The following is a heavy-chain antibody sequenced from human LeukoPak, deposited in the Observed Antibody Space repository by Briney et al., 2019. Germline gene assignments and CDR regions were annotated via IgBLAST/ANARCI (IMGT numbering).Heavy chain of an antibody. V-gene: IGHV1-69*13. Sequence: SVKVSCKASGGTFSSYAISWVRQAPGQGLEWMGGIIPIFGTANYAQKFQGRVTITADESTSTAYMELSSLRSEDTAVYYCAKGGSRWLQSQKTGGVDHWGQGTLVTVSS. CDR1: GGTFSSYA. J-gene: IGHJ4*02. CDR2: IIPIFGTA. CDR3: AKGGSRWLQSQKTGGVDH. D-gene: IGHD5-24*01.